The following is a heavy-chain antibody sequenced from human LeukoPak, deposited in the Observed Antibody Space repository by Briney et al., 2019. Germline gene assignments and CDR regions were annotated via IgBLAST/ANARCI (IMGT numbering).Heavy chain of an antibody. Sequence: GGSLRLSCAASGFTFRSYAMHWVRQAPGRGLEWVAVISYDGSKKYDADSVKGRFTISRDNSRNTLYLQMNSLRAEDTAVYYCARAATRGVGWFDPWGQGTLVTVSS. V-gene: IGHV3-30*04. CDR2: ISYDGSKK. D-gene: IGHD2-15*01. CDR3: ARAATRGVGWFDP. J-gene: IGHJ5*02. CDR1: GFTFRSYA.